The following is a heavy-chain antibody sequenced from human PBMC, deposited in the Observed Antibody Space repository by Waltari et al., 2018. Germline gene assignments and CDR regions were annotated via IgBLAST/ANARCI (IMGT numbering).Heavy chain of an antibody. D-gene: IGHD3-10*01. CDR3: ARVAGSQYYFDY. CDR2: VYSGGST. V-gene: IGHV4-4*07. J-gene: IGHJ4*02. Sequence: QVQLQESGPGLVRPSETLSLTCTVSGDSINTYYWSWIRQPAGKALEWIGRVYSGGSTSYNPSLKSRVIVSVDTPKNQFSLKLSSVTAADTAVYYCARVAGSQYYFDYWGQGTLVTVSS. CDR1: GDSINTYY.